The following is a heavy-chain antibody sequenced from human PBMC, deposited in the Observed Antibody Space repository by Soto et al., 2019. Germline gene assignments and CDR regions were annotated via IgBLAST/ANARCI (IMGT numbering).Heavy chain of an antibody. CDR2: FDPEDGET. Sequence: GASVKVSCKVSGYTLTELSMHWVRQAPGKGLEWMGGFDPEDGETIYAQKFQGRVTMTEDTSTDTAYMELSSLRSEDTAVYYCATDSRWLQLRYYYGMDVWGQGTTVTVSS. CDR1: GYTLTELS. V-gene: IGHV1-24*01. J-gene: IGHJ6*02. CDR3: ATDSRWLQLRYYYGMDV. D-gene: IGHD5-12*01.